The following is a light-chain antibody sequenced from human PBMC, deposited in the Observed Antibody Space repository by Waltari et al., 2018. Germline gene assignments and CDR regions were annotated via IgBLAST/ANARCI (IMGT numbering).Light chain of an antibody. CDR3: HSFDLNNVV. J-gene: IGLJ2*01. CDR2: DAI. V-gene: IGLV6-57*04. Sequence: FILTQPLSVSESPGKTVTISCTRIVGFITRYYVHWYQQRPGSVPRLVIYDAIQRASGVPDRFSGSIDSSSNSASLTISGLQTEDEADYYCHSFDLNNVVFGGGTKLTVL. CDR1: VGFITRYY.